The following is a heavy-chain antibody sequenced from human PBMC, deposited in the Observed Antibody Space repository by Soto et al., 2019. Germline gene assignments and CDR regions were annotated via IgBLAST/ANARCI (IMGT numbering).Heavy chain of an antibody. CDR1: GVTFSSYA. Sequence: QVQLVQSGAEVKKPGSSVKGSCKASGVTFSSYAISWVRQAPGQGLEWMGGIIPIIGTANYAQKLQGRVTITEDESTSTAYMELSSLRYEDTAVYYCASSEGVTGTWDVWGQGTTVTVSS. J-gene: IGHJ6*02. D-gene: IGHD3-10*01. CDR3: ASSEGVTGTWDV. CDR2: IIPIIGTA. V-gene: IGHV1-69*01.